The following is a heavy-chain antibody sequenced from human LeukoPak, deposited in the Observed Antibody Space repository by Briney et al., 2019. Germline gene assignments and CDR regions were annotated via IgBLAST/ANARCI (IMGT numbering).Heavy chain of an antibody. CDR2: IKSDGSST. V-gene: IGHV3-74*01. Sequence: GGSLRLSCAASGFTFSSYSMHWVRQAPGKGLRSVSRIKSDGSSTNYADSVKGRFTISRDNAKNTLYLQMNSLRAEDMAVYYCARGNSYGLDVWGQGTTVTVSS. CDR1: GFTFSSYS. J-gene: IGHJ6*02. CDR3: ARGNSYGLDV.